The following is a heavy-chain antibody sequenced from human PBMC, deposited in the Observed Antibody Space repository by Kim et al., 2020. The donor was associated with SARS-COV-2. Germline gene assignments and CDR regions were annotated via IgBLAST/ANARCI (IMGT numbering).Heavy chain of an antibody. CDR3: ARDSSMILVVIAHGLDV. CDR1: GGSIISGTHH. V-gene: IGHV4-39*07. J-gene: IGHJ6*02. Sequence: SETLSLTCTVSGGSIISGTHHWGWIRQAPGKGLEWIGSMTYSGHTHYNPSLQSRVSMSVDTSKNQVSLKLSSVTAADTAVYYCARDSSMILVVIAHGLDVWGQGTTVTVSS. CDR2: MTYSGHT. D-gene: IGHD3-22*01.